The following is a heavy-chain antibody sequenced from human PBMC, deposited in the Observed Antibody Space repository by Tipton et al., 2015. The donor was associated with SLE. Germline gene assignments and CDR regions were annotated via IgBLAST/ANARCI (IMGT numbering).Heavy chain of an antibody. J-gene: IGHJ4*02. CDR3: VRDEWDRLDY. Sequence: SLRLSCAASGFTFASFAMTWVRQAPGKGLECVSGISGSGDTTYSADSVKGRFTISRDNTKNTLFLQMNDLRVEDTAVYYCVRDEWDRLDYWGQGTLVTVSS. D-gene: IGHD1-26*01. CDR2: ISGSGDTT. CDR1: GFTFASFA. V-gene: IGHV3-23*01.